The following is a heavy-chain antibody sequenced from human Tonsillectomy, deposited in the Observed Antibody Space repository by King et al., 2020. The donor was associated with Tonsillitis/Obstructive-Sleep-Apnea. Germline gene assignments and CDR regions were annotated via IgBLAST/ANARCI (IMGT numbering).Heavy chain of an antibody. Sequence: QLQESGPGLVKPSETLSLTCTVSGGSISSNSYYWGWIRQPPGKGLEWIGSIYYNGNTFYNPSLRSQVTLSVDRPREHFSLNLSSVTAADTALYYCARLTFDFWSGLFYYGMDVWGQGTTVIVSS. CDR1: GGSISSNSYY. CDR3: ARLTFDFWSGLFYYGMDV. J-gene: IGHJ6*02. V-gene: IGHV4-39*02. CDR2: IYYNGNT. D-gene: IGHD3-3*01.